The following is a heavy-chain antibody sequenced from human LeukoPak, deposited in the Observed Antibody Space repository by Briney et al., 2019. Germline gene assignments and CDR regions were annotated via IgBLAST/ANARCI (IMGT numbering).Heavy chain of an antibody. CDR1: GCSISSYY. V-gene: IGHV4-59*08. J-gene: IGHJ4*02. D-gene: IGHD3-10*01. CDR3: ARHRWGVPFDY. CDR2: IYSSGST. Sequence: SETLSLTCTVSGCSISSYYLSWIRQPPGKGLEWIGYIYSSGSTNYNPSLKSRVTISVDTSKNQFSLKLSSVTAADTAVYYCARHRWGVPFDYWGQGTLVTVSS.